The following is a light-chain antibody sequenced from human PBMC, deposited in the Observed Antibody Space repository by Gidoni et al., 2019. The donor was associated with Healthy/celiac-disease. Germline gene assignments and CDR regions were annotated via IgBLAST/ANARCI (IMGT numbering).Light chain of an antibody. J-gene: IGLJ2*01. CDR3: SSYAGSNNLV. V-gene: IGLV2-8*01. Sequence: QSALTQPPSASGAPGQSVTISFTGTSSDVGGYNYVSWYQQHPGKAPKLMIYEVSKRPSGVPDRFFGSKSGNTASLTVSGLQAEDEADYYCSSYAGSNNLVFGGGTKLTVL. CDR1: SSDVGGYNY. CDR2: EVS.